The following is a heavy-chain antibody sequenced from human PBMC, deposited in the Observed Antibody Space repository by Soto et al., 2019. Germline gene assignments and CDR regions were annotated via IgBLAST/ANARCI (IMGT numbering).Heavy chain of an antibody. Sequence: GESLKISCAASGFTFSSYAMSWVRQAPGKGLEWVSAISGSGGSTYYADSVKGRFTISRDNSKNTLYLQMNSLRAEDTAVYYCAKKYPIPGYCSGGSCFLVPAYYYGMDVWGRGTTVTVSS. CDR1: GFTFSSYA. CDR2: ISGSGGST. D-gene: IGHD2-15*01. V-gene: IGHV3-23*01. J-gene: IGHJ6*02. CDR3: AKKYPIPGYCSGGSCFLVPAYYYGMDV.